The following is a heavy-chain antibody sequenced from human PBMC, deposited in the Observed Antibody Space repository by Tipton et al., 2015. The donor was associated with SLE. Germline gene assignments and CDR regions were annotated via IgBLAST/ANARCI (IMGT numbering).Heavy chain of an antibody. J-gene: IGHJ3*02. Sequence: TLSLTCAVYGGSFSDYSWSWFRQPPGKGLEWIGEINHSGSTNYHPSLKSRVTISVDTSKNQFSLKLSSVTAADTAVYYCARDLVEWELRGHDAFDIWGQGTMVTVSS. V-gene: IGHV4-34*01. CDR1: GGSFSDYS. CDR3: ARDLVEWELRGHDAFDI. CDR2: INHSGST. D-gene: IGHD1-26*01.